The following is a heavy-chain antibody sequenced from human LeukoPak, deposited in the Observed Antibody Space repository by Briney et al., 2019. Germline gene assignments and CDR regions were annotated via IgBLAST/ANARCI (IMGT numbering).Heavy chain of an antibody. CDR3: AKQWDYGEYVWFGT. CDR2: ISASAGNT. Sequence: PGGSLRLSCAPSGFTFSSYVMNSVRQAPGKGLEWVSSISASAGNTYYADSVKGRFTISRDNSKNTLYLQMNSLRAEDTAIYYFAKQWDYGEYVWFGTWGQGTLVTVSS. V-gene: IGHV3-23*01. CDR1: GFTFSSYV. J-gene: IGHJ5*02. D-gene: IGHD4-17*01.